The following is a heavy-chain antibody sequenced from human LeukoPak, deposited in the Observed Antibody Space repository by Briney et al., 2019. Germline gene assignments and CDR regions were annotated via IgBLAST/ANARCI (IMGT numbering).Heavy chain of an antibody. Sequence: PSETLCLACTVSGGSISSSSYYWGWIRQPPGKGLEWIGSIYYSASTYYNPSLKSRVTISVDTSKNQFSLKLSSVTAADTAVYYCARDGSGYSSSSPRWFDPWGQGTLVTVSS. CDR2: IYYSAST. CDR3: ARDGSGYSSSSPRWFDP. V-gene: IGHV4-39*07. J-gene: IGHJ5*02. CDR1: GGSISSSSYY. D-gene: IGHD6-6*01.